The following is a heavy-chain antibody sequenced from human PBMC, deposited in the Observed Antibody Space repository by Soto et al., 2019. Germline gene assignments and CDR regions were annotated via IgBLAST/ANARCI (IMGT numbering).Heavy chain of an antibody. CDR2: INPSGGST. Sequence: ASVKVSCKASGYTFTSYYMHWVRQAPGQGLEWMGIINPSGGSTSYAQKFQGRVTMTRDTSTSTVYMELSSLRSEDTAVYYCARGTTIFGVVIIPHLSSFDYWGQGTLVTVSS. CDR1: GYTFTSYY. V-gene: IGHV1-46*01. CDR3: ARGTTIFGVVIIPHLSSFDY. D-gene: IGHD3-3*01. J-gene: IGHJ4*02.